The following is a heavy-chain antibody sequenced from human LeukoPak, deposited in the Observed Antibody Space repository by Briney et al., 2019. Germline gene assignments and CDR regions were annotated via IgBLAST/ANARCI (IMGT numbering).Heavy chain of an antibody. J-gene: IGHJ6*02. Sequence: ASVKVSRKASGGTFSSYAISWVRQAPGQGLEWMGRIIPILGIANYAQKFQGRVTITADKSTSTAYMELSSLRSEDTAVYYCSFYYGSGYGMDVWGQGTTVTVSS. CDR3: SFYYGSGYGMDV. CDR2: IIPILGIA. V-gene: IGHV1-69*04. D-gene: IGHD3-10*01. CDR1: GGTFSSYA.